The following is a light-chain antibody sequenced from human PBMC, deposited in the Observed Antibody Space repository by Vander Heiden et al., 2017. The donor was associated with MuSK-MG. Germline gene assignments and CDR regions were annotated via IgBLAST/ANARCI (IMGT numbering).Light chain of an antibody. CDR3: SSYTTSNALV. V-gene: IGLV2-14*01. CDR2: EVS. J-gene: IGLJ3*02. CDR1: SSDIGGYNY. Sequence: QSALTHPASVSGSPGQSTTISCTGTSSDIGGYNYVSWYQHHPGKAPKLMIYEVSYRPSGVSHRFSGSKSGNTASLTISGLQAEDEADYYCSSYTTSNALVFGGGTKLTVV.